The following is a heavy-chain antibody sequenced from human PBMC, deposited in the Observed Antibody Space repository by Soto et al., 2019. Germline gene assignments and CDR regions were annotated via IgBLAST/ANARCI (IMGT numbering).Heavy chain of an antibody. V-gene: IGHV1-18*01. Sequence: QVQLVQSGPEVKKPGASVKVSCKASGYTFTGYGISWVRQAPGQGLEWMGWISTYNGNPNYAQKFQGRVTMTTDTSTSTAYMELRSLRSDDTAGFYCARAPLYSTSHKNAFDIWGQGTVVTVSS. J-gene: IGHJ3*02. D-gene: IGHD6-6*01. CDR1: GYTFTGYG. CDR2: ISTYNGNP. CDR3: ARAPLYSTSHKNAFDI.